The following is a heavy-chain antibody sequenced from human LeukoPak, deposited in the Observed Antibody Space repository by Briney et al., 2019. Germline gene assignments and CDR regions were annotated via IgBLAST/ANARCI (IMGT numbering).Heavy chain of an antibody. CDR3: ARDQAANGWFDP. CDR2: ISSSSSYI. D-gene: IGHD2-15*01. CDR1: GFTFSRYS. Sequence: PGGSLRLSCAASGFTFSRYSMNWVRQAPGKGLEWVSSISSSSSYIHYADSVKGRFTISRDNAKNSLYLQMNSLRAEDTAVCYCARDQAANGWFDPWGQGTLVTVSS. V-gene: IGHV3-21*01. J-gene: IGHJ5*02.